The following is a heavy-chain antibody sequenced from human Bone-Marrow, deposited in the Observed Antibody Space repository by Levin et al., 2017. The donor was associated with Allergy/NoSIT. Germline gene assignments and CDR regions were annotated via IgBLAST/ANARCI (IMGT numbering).Heavy chain of an antibody. CDR3: ARPANRIAVAPLNY. J-gene: IGHJ4*02. V-gene: IGHV1-2*02. D-gene: IGHD6-19*01. Sequence: ASVKVSCKASGYTFTGYYMHWVRQAPGQGLEWMGWINPNSGGTNYAQKFQGRVTMTRDTSISTAYMELSRLRSDDTAVYYCARPANRIAVAPLNYWGQGTLVTVSS. CDR2: INPNSGGT. CDR1: GYTFTGYY.